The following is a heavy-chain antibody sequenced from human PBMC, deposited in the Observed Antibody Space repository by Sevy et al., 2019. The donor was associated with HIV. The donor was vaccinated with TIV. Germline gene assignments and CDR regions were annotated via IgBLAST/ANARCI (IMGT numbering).Heavy chain of an antibody. Sequence: GGSLRLSCAASGFIFSNYPMSWVRHSPGKGLEWVSDISAGGTTTYYADSVGGRFTISRDNSKETVSLQMNSLGAEDTAIYYCAKRYCSTIACYDDDFWNPYYFYGLDVGGQGISVTVSS. CDR3: AKRYCSTIACYDDDFWNPYYFYGLDV. V-gene: IGHV3-23*01. D-gene: IGHD2-2*01. CDR1: GFIFSNYP. CDR2: ISAGGTTT. J-gene: IGHJ6*02.